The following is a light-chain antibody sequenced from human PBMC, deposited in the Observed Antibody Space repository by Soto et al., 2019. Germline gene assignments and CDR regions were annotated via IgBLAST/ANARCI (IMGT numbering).Light chain of an antibody. CDR2: GAS. CDR3: QQYNNWL. V-gene: IGKV3-20*01. Sequence: EIVLTQSPGTLSLSPGERATLSCRASQSVSSSYLAWYQQKPGQAPRLLIYGASSRATGIPDRFSGSGSGTDFTLTISRLEPEDFAVYYCQQYNNWLFGGGTKVDIK. J-gene: IGKJ4*02. CDR1: QSVSSSY.